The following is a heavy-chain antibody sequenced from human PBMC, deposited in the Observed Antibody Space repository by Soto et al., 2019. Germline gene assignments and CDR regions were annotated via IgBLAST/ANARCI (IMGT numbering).Heavy chain of an antibody. CDR3: ATCKLGEYYYAMDM. J-gene: IGHJ6*02. CDR2: IYDSGNN. D-gene: IGHD7-27*01. V-gene: IGHV4-4*02. CDR1: GDSITTYKW. Sequence: SETLSLTCGVSGDSITTYKWWTWVRQTPGRGLEWIGEIYDSGNNRYNPSLRSRVTISKDTSKNQLSLKLNSVTVADTAVYYCATCKLGEYYYAMDMWGQGPKGTAS.